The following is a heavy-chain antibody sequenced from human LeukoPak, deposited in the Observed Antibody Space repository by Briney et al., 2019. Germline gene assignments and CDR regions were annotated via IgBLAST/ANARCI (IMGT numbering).Heavy chain of an antibody. V-gene: IGHV4-30-4*01. Sequence: SETLSLTCTVSGGSISSGDYYWSWIRQPPGKGLEWIGYIYNSGSTYYNPSLKSRVTISVDTSKNQFSLKLSSVTAADTAVYYCARISAGFGELSYGMDVWGQGTTVTVSS. CDR2: IYNSGST. J-gene: IGHJ6*02. D-gene: IGHD3-10*01. CDR1: GGSISSGDYY. CDR3: ARISAGFGELSYGMDV.